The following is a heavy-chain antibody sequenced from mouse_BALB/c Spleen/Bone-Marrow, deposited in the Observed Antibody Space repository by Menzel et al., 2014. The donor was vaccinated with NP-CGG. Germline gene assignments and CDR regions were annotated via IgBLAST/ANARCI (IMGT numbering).Heavy chain of an antibody. V-gene: IGHV2-6-7*01. CDR1: GFSLTGYG. Sequence: VKLQESGPGLVAPSQSLSITCTVSGFSLTGYGVSWVRQPPGKGLEWLGMIWGDGSTDYNSALKSRLSITKDNSKSQVFLKMSSLQTGDTARYYCARDSFLITRALDYWGQGTSVTVSS. CDR3: ARDSFLITRALDY. D-gene: IGHD2-4*01. J-gene: IGHJ4*01. CDR2: IWGDGST.